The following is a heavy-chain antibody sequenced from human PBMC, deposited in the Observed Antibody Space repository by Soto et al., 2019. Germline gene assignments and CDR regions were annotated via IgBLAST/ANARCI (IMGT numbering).Heavy chain of an antibody. CDR2: IYYSGST. CDR1: GGSISSYY. V-gene: IGHV4-59*01. D-gene: IGHD1-26*01. Sequence: QVQLQESGPGLVKPSETLSLTCTVSGGSISSYYWSWIRQPPGKGLEWIGYIYYSGSTNYNPSLKSRVTISVDTSKNQFSLKLSSVTAADTAVYYCARDLGLGATRRWFDPWGQGTLVTVSS. J-gene: IGHJ5*02. CDR3: ARDLGLGATRRWFDP.